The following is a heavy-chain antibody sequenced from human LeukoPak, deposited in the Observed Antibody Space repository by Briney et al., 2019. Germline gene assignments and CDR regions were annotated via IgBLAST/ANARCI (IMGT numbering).Heavy chain of an antibody. CDR2: ISSSSSYI. Sequence: TGGSLRLPCAASGFTFSSYSMNWVRQAPGKGLEWVSSISSSSSYIYYADSVKGRFTISRDNAKNSLYLQMNSLRAEDTAVYYCARGYAHDAFDIWGQGTMVTVSS. CDR3: ARGYAHDAFDI. J-gene: IGHJ3*02. CDR1: GFTFSSYS. D-gene: IGHD5-12*01. V-gene: IGHV3-21*01.